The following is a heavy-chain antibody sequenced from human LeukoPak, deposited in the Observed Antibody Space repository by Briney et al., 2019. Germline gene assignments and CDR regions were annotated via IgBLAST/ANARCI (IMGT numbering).Heavy chain of an antibody. V-gene: IGHV3-30-3*01. CDR1: GFTFSSYA. Sequence: PGRSLRLSCAASGFTFSSYAMHWVRQAPGKGLEWVAVISYDGSNKYYADSVKGRFTISRDNSKNTLYLQMNSLRAEDTAVYYCARVKVLDSSSWYGGAFDIWGQGTMVTVSS. CDR2: ISYDGSNK. D-gene: IGHD6-13*01. J-gene: IGHJ3*02. CDR3: ARVKVLDSSSWYGGAFDI.